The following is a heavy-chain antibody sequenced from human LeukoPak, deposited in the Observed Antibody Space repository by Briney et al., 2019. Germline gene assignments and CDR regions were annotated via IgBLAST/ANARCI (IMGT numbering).Heavy chain of an antibody. J-gene: IGHJ5*01. CDR1: GLTFSNAW. CDR3: TTHYCTSTTCWAVGFDS. V-gene: IGHV3-15*01. D-gene: IGHD2/OR15-2a*01. CDR2: SKSKADGGTT. Sequence: PGGSLRLSCAASGLTFSNAWMSWVRQAPGGGLEWIVRSKSKADGGTTDYAAPLKGRFTIPRDDSKNTRFLQVDSLKTEDTAVYYCTTHYCTSTTCWAVGFDSSGQGTLVTASS.